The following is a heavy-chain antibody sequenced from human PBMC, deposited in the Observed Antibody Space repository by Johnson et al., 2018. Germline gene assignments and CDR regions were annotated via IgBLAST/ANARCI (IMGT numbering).Heavy chain of an antibody. Sequence: VQLVQSGGGLVQPGRSLRLPCVASGFTFEDYAMYWVRQAPGKGLEWVGFIRSKAYGGTTEYAASVKGRFTISRDDSKSIAYLQMNSLKNEDTAVYYGTRDKEMVVVPAAIDYYGMDVWGQGTTVTVSS. CDR3: TRDKEMVVVPAAIDYYGMDV. J-gene: IGHJ6*02. V-gene: IGHV3-49*04. CDR1: GFTFEDYA. D-gene: IGHD2-2*02. CDR2: IRSKAYGGTT.